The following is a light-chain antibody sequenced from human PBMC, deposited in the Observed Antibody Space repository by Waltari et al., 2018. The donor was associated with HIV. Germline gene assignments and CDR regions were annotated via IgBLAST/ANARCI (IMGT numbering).Light chain of an antibody. CDR1: SSNLGNTY. V-gene: IGLV1-51*01. J-gene: IGLJ1*01. CDR3: GTWDSSLSAYV. Sequence: QSVLTQPPSVSAAPGQKVTISCSVSSSNLGNTYVSWYQQLPGTAPKLLIYDSNKRPSGIPDRFSGSKSGTSATLGITGLQTGDEAGYYCGTWDSSLSAYVFGTGTKVTVL. CDR2: DSN.